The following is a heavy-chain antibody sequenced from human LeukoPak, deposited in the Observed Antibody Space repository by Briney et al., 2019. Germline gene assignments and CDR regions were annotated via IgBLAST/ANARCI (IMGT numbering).Heavy chain of an antibody. CDR1: GYTFTSYA. Sequence: ASVKVSCKASGYTFTSYAMHWVRQAPGQRLEWMGWINAGNGNTKYSQKFQGRVTITRDTSASTAYMELSRLRSDDTAVYYCAREEYSSSCVAHWGQGTLVTVSS. J-gene: IGHJ5*02. CDR3: AREEYSSSCVAH. V-gene: IGHV1-3*01. CDR2: INAGNGNT. D-gene: IGHD6-6*01.